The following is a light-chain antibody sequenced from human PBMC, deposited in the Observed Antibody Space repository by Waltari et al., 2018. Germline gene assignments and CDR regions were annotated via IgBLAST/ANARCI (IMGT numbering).Light chain of an antibody. Sequence: QSVLTQPPSASGTPGQRVTISCSGSNSNFGGNTVNWYQQVPGTAPKLLIYSNKPVPPGVADRFAGSKSVTSASLAISGLQSEDEADFYCATWDDSLNAVVFGGGTKLTVL. V-gene: IGLV1-44*01. CDR1: NSNFGGNT. CDR3: ATWDDSLNAVV. CDR2: SNK. J-gene: IGLJ3*02.